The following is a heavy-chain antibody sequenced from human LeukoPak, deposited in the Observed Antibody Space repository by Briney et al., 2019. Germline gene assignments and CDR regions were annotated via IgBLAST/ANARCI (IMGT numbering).Heavy chain of an antibody. D-gene: IGHD2-8*01. V-gene: IGHV3-74*01. J-gene: IGHJ4*02. Sequence: GSLRLSCAASGFTFNNYWMHWVRQGPGKGLVWVSGINSDGNNTKYADSVKGRFTISRDNAKNMVYLQMNCLRVEDTAMYYCVRGEGDCTNGVCYFDNWGQGTLVTVSS. CDR3: VRGEGDCTNGVCYFDN. CDR1: GFTFNNYW. CDR2: INSDGNNT.